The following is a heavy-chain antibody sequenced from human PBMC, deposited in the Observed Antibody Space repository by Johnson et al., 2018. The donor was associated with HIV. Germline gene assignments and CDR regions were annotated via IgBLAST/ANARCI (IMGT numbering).Heavy chain of an antibody. CDR1: GFTFSSYA. D-gene: IGHD3-22*01. CDR2: ISYDGSDK. J-gene: IGHJ3*02. Sequence: QVQLVESGGGVVQPGGSLRLSCAASGFTFSSYAMHWVRQAPGKGLEWVAVISYDGSDKDHADSVKGRFTITRDSSKNTLYLQMNSLRAEDTAVYYCARGSRYTYDNDDAHLLHAFDILGQGTVVTVSS. CDR3: ARGSRYTYDNDDAHLLHAFDI. V-gene: IGHV3-30*04.